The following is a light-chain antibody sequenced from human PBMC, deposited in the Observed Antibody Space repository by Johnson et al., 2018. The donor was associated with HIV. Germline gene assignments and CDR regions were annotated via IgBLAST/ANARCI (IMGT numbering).Light chain of an antibody. J-gene: IGLJ1*01. V-gene: IGLV1-51*02. CDR1: SSNIGNNY. Sequence: QAVLTQPPTMSAAPGQKVTISCSGSSSNIGNNYVSWYQQLPGTAPKLLIFENNKRPSGIPDRFSGSKSGTSATLGITGLKPGDEADYYCGTWDNSLTAGVFGSGTKVTVL. CDR2: ENN. CDR3: GTWDNSLTAGV.